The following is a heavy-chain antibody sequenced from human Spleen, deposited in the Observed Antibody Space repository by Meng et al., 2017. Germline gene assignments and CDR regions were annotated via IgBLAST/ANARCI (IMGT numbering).Heavy chain of an antibody. J-gene: IGHJ4*02. V-gene: IGHV3-48*03. CDR3: ARDLTWVLFDY. CDR2: ISSSGGTI. D-gene: IGHD3-9*01. CDR1: GFTFSSFE. Sequence: GESLKISCAASGFTFSSFEMNWVRQALGKGLEWVSYISSSGGTIYYADSVKGRFTISRDNAKNSLYLQMNSLRAEDTAVYYCARDLTWVLFDYWGQGALVTVSS.